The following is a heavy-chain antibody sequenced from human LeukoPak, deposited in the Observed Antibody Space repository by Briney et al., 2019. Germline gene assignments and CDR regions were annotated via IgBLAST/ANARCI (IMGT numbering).Heavy chain of an antibody. CDR3: ARPSQEYCGGDCLPHAFDI. CDR1: GGSISSSSYY. D-gene: IGHD2-21*02. J-gene: IGHJ3*02. Sequence: SETLSLTCTVSGGSISSSSYYWGWIRQPPGKGLEWIGSIYYSGSTYYNPSLKSRVTISVDTSKNQFSLKLSSVTAADTAVYYCARPSQEYCGGDCLPHAFDIWGQGTMVTVSS. CDR2: IYYSGST. V-gene: IGHV4-39*01.